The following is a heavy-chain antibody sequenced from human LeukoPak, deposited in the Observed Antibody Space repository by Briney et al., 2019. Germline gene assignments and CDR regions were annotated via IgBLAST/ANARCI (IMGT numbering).Heavy chain of an antibody. CDR1: GFTFSTFA. CDR2: INGRGFIT. CDR3: ANHISSMVRGCSDH. D-gene: IGHD3-10*01. Sequence: GGSLRLSCAASGFTFSTFAMSWVRQAPGKGLEWVSAINGRGFITYYADSVKGRSTISRDNSKNTLFLQMNSLSVEDTALYYCANHISSMVRGCSDHWGQGILVTVSS. V-gene: IGHV3-23*01. J-gene: IGHJ4*02.